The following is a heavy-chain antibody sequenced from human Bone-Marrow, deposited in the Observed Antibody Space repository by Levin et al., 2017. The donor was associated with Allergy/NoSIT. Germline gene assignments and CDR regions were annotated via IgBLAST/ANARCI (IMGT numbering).Heavy chain of an antibody. CDR3: VREPLYAASSGVFDS. Sequence: GESLKISCVGSGVSLTGYDINWVRQAPGKGLEWISYIRGSGDNIHFADSVKGRFTISRDNARRSLILQMNSLRAEDTAVYFCVREPLYAASSGVFDSWGQGAHVTVSS. CDR2: IRGSGDNI. D-gene: IGHD2-15*01. V-gene: IGHV3-48*03. J-gene: IGHJ4*02. CDR1: GVSLTGYD.